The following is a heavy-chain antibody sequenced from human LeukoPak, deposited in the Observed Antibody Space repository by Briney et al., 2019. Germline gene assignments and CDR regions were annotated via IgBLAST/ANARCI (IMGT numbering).Heavy chain of an antibody. CDR1: GFTFSSYG. J-gene: IGHJ4*02. CDR2: IRYDGSNK. D-gene: IGHD1-26*01. Sequence: GGCLRLSCAASGFTFSSYGMHWVRQAPGKGLERVAFIRYDGSNKYYADSVKGRFTISRDNSKNTLYLQMNSLRAEDTAVYYCAKDKEGATYGYYFDYWGQGTLVTVSS. CDR3: AKDKEGATYGYYFDY. V-gene: IGHV3-30*02.